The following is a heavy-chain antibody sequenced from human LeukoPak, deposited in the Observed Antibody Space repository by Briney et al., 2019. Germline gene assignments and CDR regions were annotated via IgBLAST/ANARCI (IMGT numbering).Heavy chain of an antibody. CDR2: MYYSGST. CDR1: GGSISSCQ. CDR3: AGHDYYGSGSYR. Sequence: SETLSLTRTVSGGSISSCQWSWIRQPPGKGLEWIGYMYYSGSTKYNPSLKSRVTISGDTSKNQFSLKLISVTAADAAVYYCAGHDYYGSGSYRWGQGTLVTVSS. V-gene: IGHV4-59*08. J-gene: IGHJ5*02. D-gene: IGHD3-10*01.